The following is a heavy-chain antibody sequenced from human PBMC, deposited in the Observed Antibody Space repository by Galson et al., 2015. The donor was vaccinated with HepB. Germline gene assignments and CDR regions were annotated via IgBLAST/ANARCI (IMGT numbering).Heavy chain of an antibody. CDR2: ISNYYGNT. CDR1: GYTFTAYG. V-gene: IGHV1-18*04. J-gene: IGHJ4*02. D-gene: IGHD1/OR15-1a*01. CDR3: ARGTQLWEQSPGDY. Sequence: QSGAEVKKPGESLRISCKASGYTFTAYGISWVRQAPGQGLQWMGWISNYYGNTDYAWEIEDRVTMTRDTSTRTAYMELRSLRSDDTAVYYCARGTQLWEQSPGDYWGQGTLVTVSS.